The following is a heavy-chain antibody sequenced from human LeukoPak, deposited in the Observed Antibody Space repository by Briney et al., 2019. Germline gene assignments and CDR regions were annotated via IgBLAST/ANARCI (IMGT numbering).Heavy chain of an antibody. J-gene: IGHJ3*02. CDR3: ARRLRTGGFDI. CDR1: GYSFTTYW. V-gene: IGHV5-51*01. CDR2: IQPADSQT. D-gene: IGHD1-1*01. Sequence: GESLKICCMGSGYSFTTYWIDWVRQVPGKGLEWMGLIQPADSQTRYNPSFQGQVTLSDDKSINTAYLQWSSLRPSDTAMYYCARRLRTGGFDIWGQGTEVTVSS.